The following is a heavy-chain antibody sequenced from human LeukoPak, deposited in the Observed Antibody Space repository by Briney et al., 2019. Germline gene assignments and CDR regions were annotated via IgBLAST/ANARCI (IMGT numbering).Heavy chain of an antibody. D-gene: IGHD3-10*01. Sequence: HTGGSLRLSCAASGFTFSSYWMHWVRQAPGKRLVWVSRINSDGSSTSYADSVKGRFTISRDNAKNTLYLQMNSLRAEDTAVYYCARDYRDGSVYYYMDVWGKGTTVTVSS. CDR1: GFTFSSYW. CDR2: INSDGSST. V-gene: IGHV3-74*01. J-gene: IGHJ6*03. CDR3: ARDYRDGSVYYYMDV.